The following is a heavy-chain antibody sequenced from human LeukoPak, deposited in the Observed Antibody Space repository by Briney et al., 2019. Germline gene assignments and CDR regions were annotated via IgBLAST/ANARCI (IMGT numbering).Heavy chain of an antibody. D-gene: IGHD3-10*01. CDR3: ARADRYYGSGSYYSLYHYAMDV. Sequence: SETLSLTCTVSGGSISSYYWSWIRQPPGKGLEWIGYIYYSGSANYNPSLKSRVTISVDTSKNQFSLKLSSVTAADTAVYYCARADRYYGSGSYYSLYHYAMDVWGQGTTVTVSS. CDR1: GGSISSYY. CDR2: IYYSGSA. J-gene: IGHJ6*02. V-gene: IGHV4-59*01.